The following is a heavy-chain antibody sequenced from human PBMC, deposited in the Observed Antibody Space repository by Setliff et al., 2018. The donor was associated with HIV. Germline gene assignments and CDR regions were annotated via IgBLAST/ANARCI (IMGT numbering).Heavy chain of an antibody. J-gene: IGHJ3*02. V-gene: IGHV4-34*01. CDR3: ARILLYDSSAYFVNAFDI. CDR1: GQSISGYY. CDR2: INHGGDT. D-gene: IGHD3-22*01. Sequence: SETLSLTCAVYGQSISGYYWSWIRQTPGKGLEWIGEINHGGDTNYNPSLKSRVTISVDTSKNQFYLKLSSVTAADTAVYYCARILLYDSSAYFVNAFDIWGQGTVVTVSS.